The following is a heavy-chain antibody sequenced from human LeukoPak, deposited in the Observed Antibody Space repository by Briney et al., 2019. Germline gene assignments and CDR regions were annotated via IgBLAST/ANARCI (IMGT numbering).Heavy chain of an antibody. J-gene: IGHJ4*02. CDR3: AREEWSGNYYHHY. D-gene: IGHD1-26*01. CDR2: INSDGSST. CDR1: GFTFSSFW. Sequence: GGSXXLSCAASGFTFSSFWXXXARQAPGQXXXXXSRINSDGSSTSYAXXVXXRXXXSRDNAKNTVFLQMNSLRAXDTAVYYCAREEWSGNYYHHYWGQGTLVTVSS. V-gene: IGHV3-74*01.